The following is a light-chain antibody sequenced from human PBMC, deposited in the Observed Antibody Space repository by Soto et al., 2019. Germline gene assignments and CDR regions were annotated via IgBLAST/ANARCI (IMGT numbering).Light chain of an antibody. CDR2: LGS. CDR1: QSLLHSNGYNY. J-gene: IGKJ4*01. Sequence: DIVMTQSPPSLPVTPGEPASISCRSSQSLLHSNGYNYLDWYLQKPGQSPQLLIYLGSSRASGVPDRFSGSGSGTDFTLKISRVEAEDVGVYFCMQALQTPLTFGGGTKVEIK. CDR3: MQALQTPLT. V-gene: IGKV2-28*01.